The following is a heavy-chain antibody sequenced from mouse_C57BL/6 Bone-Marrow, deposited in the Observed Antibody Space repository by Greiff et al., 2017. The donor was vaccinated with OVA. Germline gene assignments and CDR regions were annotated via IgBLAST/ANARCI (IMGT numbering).Heavy chain of an antibody. Sequence: QVQLQQPGAELVMPGASVKLSCKASGYTFTSYWMHWVKQRPGQGLEWIGEIDPSDSYTNYNQKFKGKSTLTVDKSSSTAYMQLSSLTSEDSAVYYCARSSDSSGYNYFDYWGQGTTLTVSS. CDR3: ARSSDSSGYNYFDY. J-gene: IGHJ2*01. V-gene: IGHV1-69*01. D-gene: IGHD3-2*02. CDR1: GYTFTSYW. CDR2: IDPSDSYT.